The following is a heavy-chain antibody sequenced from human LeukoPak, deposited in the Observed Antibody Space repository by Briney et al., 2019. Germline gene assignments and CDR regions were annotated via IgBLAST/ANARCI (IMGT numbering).Heavy chain of an antibody. J-gene: IGHJ4*02. CDR2: VNPNNGGT. CDR3: ARDRTYYYGSSGYNLFDY. CDR1: GYTFTGYY. Sequence: GASVKVSCKASGYTFTGYYMHWVRQAPGQGLEWMGWVNPNNGGTNYAQKFHGRVTMTRDTSISTAYMELSRLTSDDTAVYYCARDRTYYYGSSGYNLFDYWGQGTLVTVSS. D-gene: IGHD3-22*01. V-gene: IGHV1-2*02.